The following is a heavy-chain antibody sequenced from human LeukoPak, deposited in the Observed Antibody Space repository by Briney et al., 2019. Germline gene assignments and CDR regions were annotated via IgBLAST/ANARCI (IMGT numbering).Heavy chain of an antibody. CDR1: GGSISSYY. J-gene: IGHJ4*02. V-gene: IGHV4-59*01. Sequence: TSSETLSLTCSVSGGSISSYYWNWIRQPPGKGLEWIGYIFYSGRTSYNPSLKSRLTISVDTSKNHFSLTLSSVTAADTAVYYCARGIRYYDSSGYENDYWGQGTLVTVSS. D-gene: IGHD3-22*01. CDR3: ARGIRYYDSSGYENDY. CDR2: IFYSGRT.